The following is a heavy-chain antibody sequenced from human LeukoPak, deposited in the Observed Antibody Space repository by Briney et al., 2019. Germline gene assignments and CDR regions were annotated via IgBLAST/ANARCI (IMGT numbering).Heavy chain of an antibody. CDR1: GGSISSYY. CDR3: ARGARYYYYGMDV. V-gene: IGHV4-59*01. J-gene: IGHJ6*02. Sequence: TLSLTCTVSGGSISSYYWSWIRQPPGKGLEWIGYIYYSGSTNYNPSLKSRVTISVDTSKNQFSLKLSSVTAADTAVYYCARGARYYYYGMDVWGQGTTVTVSS. CDR2: IYYSGST.